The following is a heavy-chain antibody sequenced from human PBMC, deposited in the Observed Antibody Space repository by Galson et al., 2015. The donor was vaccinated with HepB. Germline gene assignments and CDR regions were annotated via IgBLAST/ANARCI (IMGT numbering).Heavy chain of an antibody. D-gene: IGHD4-17*01. CDR3: ARDETRPSRPPFHRGDYTTGGFDY. Sequence: SVKVSCKASGYIFTDYAMHWVRQAPGQRLEWMGWINAGNGNTKYSQKFQGRVTITRDTSASTAYMELSSLRSEDTAVYYCARDETRPSRPPFHRGDYTTGGFDYWGQGTLVTVSS. CDR1: GYIFTDYA. CDR2: INAGNGNT. J-gene: IGHJ4*02. V-gene: IGHV1-3*01.